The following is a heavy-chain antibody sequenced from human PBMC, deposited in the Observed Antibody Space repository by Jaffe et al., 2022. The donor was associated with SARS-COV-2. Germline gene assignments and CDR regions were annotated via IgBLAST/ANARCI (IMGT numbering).Heavy chain of an antibody. Sequence: QVQLVESGGGVVQPGRSLRLSCAASGFPFSTYAMHWVRQAPGRGLEWVAVISYDGSKRYYADSVKGRFTISRDNSKNTLFLQMDSLRLEETAVFYCAKHDLPYCSSRSTCTQVYFDSWGQGTLVTVSS. CDR3: AKHDLPYCSSRSTCTQVYFDS. CDR1: GFPFSTYA. D-gene: IGHD2-2*01. CDR2: ISYDGSKR. J-gene: IGHJ4*02. V-gene: IGHV3-30*18.